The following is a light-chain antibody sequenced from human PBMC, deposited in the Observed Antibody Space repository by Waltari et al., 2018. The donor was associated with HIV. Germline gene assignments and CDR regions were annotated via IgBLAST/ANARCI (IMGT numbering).Light chain of an antibody. CDR2: SDQ. Sequence: QSVLTQPPSASGTPGQRVTISCSGSTSNIGTNTVNWYQQLPGTAPTLLLYSDQQRPSGVPGRFSGSKSDTSASLAISGLQSDDEANYYCATWDDSLNGPLFGGGTKLTVL. J-gene: IGLJ2*01. V-gene: IGLV1-44*01. CDR1: TSNIGTNT. CDR3: ATWDDSLNGPL.